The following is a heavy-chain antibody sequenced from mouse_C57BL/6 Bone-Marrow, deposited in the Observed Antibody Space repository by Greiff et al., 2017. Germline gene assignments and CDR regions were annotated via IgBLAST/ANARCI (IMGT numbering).Heavy chain of an antibody. J-gene: IGHJ1*03. Sequence: VKLQESGAELARPGASVKMSCKASGYTFTSYTMHWVKQRPGQGLEWIGYINPSSGYTKYNQKFKDKATLTADKSSSTAYMQLSSLTSEDSAVYYCASTVVATRYFDVWGTGTTVTVSS. CDR2: INPSSGYT. CDR1: GYTFTSYT. CDR3: ASTVVATRYFDV. D-gene: IGHD1-1*01. V-gene: IGHV1-4*01.